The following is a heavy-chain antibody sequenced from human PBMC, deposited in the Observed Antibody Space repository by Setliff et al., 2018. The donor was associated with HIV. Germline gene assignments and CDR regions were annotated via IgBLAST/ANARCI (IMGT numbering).Heavy chain of an antibody. Sequence: ASVKVSCKASGYIFTGYYIHWVRPAPGQGIEWMGRINPNNGDTNSAQKFQGRVTMTRDTSISTAYMELSRLRSDDTAVYYCARDRWVWGGSDSGYYYYFMDVWGKGTTVTVSS. V-gene: IGHV1-2*06. CDR2: INPNNGDT. J-gene: IGHJ6*03. D-gene: IGHD6-19*01. CDR3: ARDRWVWGGSDSGYYYYFMDV. CDR1: GYIFTGYY.